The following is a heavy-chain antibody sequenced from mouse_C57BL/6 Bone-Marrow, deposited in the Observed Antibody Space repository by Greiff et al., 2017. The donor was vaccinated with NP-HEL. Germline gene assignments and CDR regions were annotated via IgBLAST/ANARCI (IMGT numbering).Heavy chain of an antibody. V-gene: IGHV1-9*01. Sequence: QVHVKQSGAELMKPGASVKLSCKATGYTFTGSWIGGVKKRPGHGLGWFGEILPGGGSTNYNEKFKGKATFTADTSSNTAYMQLSSLTTEDSAIYYCARERVITTVVFDYWGQGTTLTVSS. CDR1: GYTFTGSW. CDR3: ARERVITTVVFDY. D-gene: IGHD1-1*02. J-gene: IGHJ2*01. CDR2: ILPGGGST.